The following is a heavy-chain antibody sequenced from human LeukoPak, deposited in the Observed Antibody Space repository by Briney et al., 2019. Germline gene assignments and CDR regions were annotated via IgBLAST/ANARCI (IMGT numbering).Heavy chain of an antibody. CDR2: ICGSGRCP. CDR1: GFTFINHA. V-gene: IGHV3-23*01. Sequence: GGSLRLSCAASGFTFINHAMTRVRQAPGKGLAWVSAICGSGRCPWYADSVRGRFIISRDNSKNTVFLEMNSLRPDDTAIYYCARARYADSGWYFALWGRGTLVTVSS. CDR3: ARARYADSGWYFAL. D-gene: IGHD4-17*01. J-gene: IGHJ2*01.